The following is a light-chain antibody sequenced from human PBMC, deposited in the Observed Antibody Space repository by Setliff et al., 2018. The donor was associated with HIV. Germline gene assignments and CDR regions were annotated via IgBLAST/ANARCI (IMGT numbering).Light chain of an antibody. CDR2: DVS. CDR3: SSYSSSTTPYV. CDR1: NSDIGTYNY. Sequence: ALTQPASVSGSPGQSMTISCTGTNSDIGTYNYVSWYQQHPGKAPKLMIYDVSNRPSGISNRFSGSKSGNAASLTISGLQAEDEADYFCSSYSSSTTPYVFGTGTKVTV. V-gene: IGLV2-14*03. J-gene: IGLJ1*01.